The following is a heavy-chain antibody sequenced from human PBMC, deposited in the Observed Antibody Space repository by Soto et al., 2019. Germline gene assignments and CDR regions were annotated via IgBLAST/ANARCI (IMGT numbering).Heavy chain of an antibody. CDR3: ARAPGDIVVVVAAPKHFDY. J-gene: IGHJ4*02. V-gene: IGHV4-34*01. CDR2: INHSGST. Sequence: SETLSLTCAVYGGSFSGYYWSWIRQPPGKGLEWIREINHSGSTNYNPSLKSRVTISVDTSKNQFSLKLSSATAADTAVYYCARAPGDIVVVVAAPKHFDYWGQGTLVTVSS. CDR1: GGSFSGYY. D-gene: IGHD2-15*01.